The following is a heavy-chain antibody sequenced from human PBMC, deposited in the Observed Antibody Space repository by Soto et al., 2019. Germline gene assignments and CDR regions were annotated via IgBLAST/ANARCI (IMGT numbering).Heavy chain of an antibody. CDR3: ARDKSPAGGGYGGMDV. J-gene: IGHJ6*02. CDR2: TYYRSKWYN. Sequence: SQTLSLTCAISGDSVSSNSAAWNWIRQSPSRGLEWLGGTYYRSKWYNDYAVSVKSRITINPDTSKNQFSLQLNSVTPEDTAVYYCARDKSPAGGGYGGMDVWGQGTTVTVSS. D-gene: IGHD6-19*01. V-gene: IGHV6-1*01. CDR1: GDSVSSNSAA.